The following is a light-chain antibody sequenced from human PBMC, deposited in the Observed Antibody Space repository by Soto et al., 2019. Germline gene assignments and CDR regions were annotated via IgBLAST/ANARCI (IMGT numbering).Light chain of an antibody. CDR3: QTWVTGPPWV. CDR2: LNSDGSH. J-gene: IGLJ3*02. CDR1: SGHSTYA. V-gene: IGLV4-69*01. Sequence: QAVVTQSPSASASLGASVKLTCTLSSGHSTYAIAWHQQQPEKGTRYLMKLNSDGSHSKGDGIPDRFSGSSSGAERYLSISSLQSEDEADYYCQTWVTGPPWVFGGGTKLTVL.